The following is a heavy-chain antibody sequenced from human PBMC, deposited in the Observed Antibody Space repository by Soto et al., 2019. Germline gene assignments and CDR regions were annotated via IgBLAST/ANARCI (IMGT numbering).Heavy chain of an antibody. D-gene: IGHD3-22*01. CDR3: ARIYYYNSSGYYGAFDI. V-gene: IGHV1-69*13. CDR1: GGTFSSYA. CDR2: IIPIFGTA. Sequence: ASVKVSCKASGGTFSSYAISWVRQAPGQGLEWMGGIIPIFGTANYAQKFQGRVTITADESTSTAYMELRSLRSEDTAVYYCARIYYYNSSGYYGAFDIWGHGTMVTVSS. J-gene: IGHJ3*02.